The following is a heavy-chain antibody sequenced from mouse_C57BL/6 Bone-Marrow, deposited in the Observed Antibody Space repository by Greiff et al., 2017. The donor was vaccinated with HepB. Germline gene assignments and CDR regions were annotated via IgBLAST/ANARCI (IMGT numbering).Heavy chain of an antibody. D-gene: IGHD1-1*01. CDR3: ARYTTVVVPDY. CDR1: GFTFPGYW. CDR2: ILPGSGST. V-gene: IGHV1-9*01. J-gene: IGHJ2*01. Sequence: QVQLQQSGAELMKPGASVKLSCKATGFTFPGYWIEWVTQRPGHGLEWIGEILPGSGSTNYNEKFKGKATFTADISSNTAYMQLSSLTTEDSAIYYCARYTTVVVPDYWGQGTTLTVSS.